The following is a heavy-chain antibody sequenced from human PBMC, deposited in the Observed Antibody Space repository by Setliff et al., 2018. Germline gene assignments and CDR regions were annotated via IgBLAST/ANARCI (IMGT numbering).Heavy chain of an antibody. V-gene: IGHV4-59*11. J-gene: IGHJ2*01. CDR1: GVSISSHY. Sequence: SETLSLTCTVSGVSISSHYWSWVRQPPGKGLECIGDIYYTGSTKYNPSLWSRLTMSIDTSKKQFSLRLTSVSAADTAVYYCARLRKSTPHWYFDLWGRGTPVTVSS. CDR2: IYYTGST. CDR3: ARLRKSTPHWYFDL.